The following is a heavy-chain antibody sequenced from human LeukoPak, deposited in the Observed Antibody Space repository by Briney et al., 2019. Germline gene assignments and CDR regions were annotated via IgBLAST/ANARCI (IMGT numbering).Heavy chain of an antibody. CDR3: ARTLGYCSGGTCYNYFRL. CDR2: VYQRGST. CDR1: GDSIGGYY. J-gene: IGHJ4*02. D-gene: IGHD2-15*01. Sequence: SETLSLNCTVFGDSIGGYYWSWIRQPPGKGLEWIGYVYQRGSTNYNPSLKSRVLISADRSKNHFSLRLTSVTAADTAVYYCARTLGYCSGGTCYNYFRLWGKGTLVTVSS. V-gene: IGHV4-59*08.